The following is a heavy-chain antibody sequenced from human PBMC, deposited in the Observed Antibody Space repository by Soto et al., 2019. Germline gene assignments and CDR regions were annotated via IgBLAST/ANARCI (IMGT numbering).Heavy chain of an antibody. J-gene: IGHJ5*02. D-gene: IGHD6-19*01. CDR2: ISAYNGNT. V-gene: IGHV1-18*01. CDR1: GYTTTSYV. Sequence: ASVKRSCKTSGYTTTSYVVCRGLQPPGQGLEWMGWISAYNGNTNYAQKLQGRVTMTTDTSTSTAYMELRSLRSDDTAVYYCARDGSSGWYLFWFGPWGQGTLVTVSS. CDR3: ARDGSSGWYLFWFGP.